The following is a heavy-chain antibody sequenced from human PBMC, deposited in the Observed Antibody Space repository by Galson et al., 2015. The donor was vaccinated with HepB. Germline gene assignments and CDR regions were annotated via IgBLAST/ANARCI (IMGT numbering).Heavy chain of an antibody. CDR2: ISSSSSYI. D-gene: IGHD6-13*01. CDR1: GSTFSSYS. CDR3: ARDFDVQQQLAEHDYYYYGRDV. J-gene: IGHJ6*02. Sequence: SLRLSCAASGSTFSSYSMDWVRQAPGKGLEWVSSISSSSSYIYYADSVKGRFTISRDNAKNSLYLQMNSLRAEDTAVYYCARDFDVQQQLAEHDYYYYGRDVWGQGTTVTVSS. V-gene: IGHV3-21*01.